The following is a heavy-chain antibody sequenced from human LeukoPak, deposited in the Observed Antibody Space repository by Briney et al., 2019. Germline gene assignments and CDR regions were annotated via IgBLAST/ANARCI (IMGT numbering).Heavy chain of an antibody. V-gene: IGHV1-69*13. CDR1: GGTFSSYA. CDR3: ARGDLADYGDYPTPYYYCYGMDV. CDR2: IIPIFGTA. J-gene: IGHJ6*02. D-gene: IGHD4-17*01. Sequence: SVKVSCKASGGTFSSYAISWVRQAPGQGLEWMGGIIPIFGTANYAQKFQGRVTITADESTSTAYMELSSLRSEDTAVYYCARGDLADYGDYPTPYYYCYGMDVWGQGTTVTVSS.